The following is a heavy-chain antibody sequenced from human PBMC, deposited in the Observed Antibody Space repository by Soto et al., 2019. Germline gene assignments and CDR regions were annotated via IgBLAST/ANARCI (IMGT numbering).Heavy chain of an antibody. V-gene: IGHV2-5*02. CDR1: GFSLSSTRMA. D-gene: IGHD6-19*01. J-gene: IGHJ4*02. CDR2: IYWDDDK. CDR3: AHIVVAGLGYYFDY. Sequence: QITLKESGPTLVKPTQTLTLTCTFSGFSLSSTRMAVGWIRQPPGKALEWLALIYWDDDKRYSPFLKSRLTITKHTSKNQVVLTMSNMDPVDTARYCCAHIVVAGLGYYFDYWGQGTLVTVSS.